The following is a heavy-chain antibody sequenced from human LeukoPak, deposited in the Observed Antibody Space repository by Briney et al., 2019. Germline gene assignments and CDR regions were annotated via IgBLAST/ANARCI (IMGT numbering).Heavy chain of an antibody. CDR1: GFTFSSYS. V-gene: IGHV3-48*01. Sequence: GGSLRLSCAASGFTFSSYSMNWVRQAPGKGLEWVSYISSSSTIYYADSVKGRFTISRDNAKNSLYLQMNSLRAEDTAVYYCARVTGIAAAYPWGQGTLVTVSS. CDR2: ISSSSTI. J-gene: IGHJ5*02. D-gene: IGHD6-13*01. CDR3: ARVTGIAAAYP.